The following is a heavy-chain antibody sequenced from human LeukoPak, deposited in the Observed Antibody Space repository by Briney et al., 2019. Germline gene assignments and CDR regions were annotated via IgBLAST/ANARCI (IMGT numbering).Heavy chain of an antibody. J-gene: IGHJ3*02. CDR2: IYTGGST. CDR1: GGSISSYY. CDR3: ARFADYDILTGYPLDAFDI. V-gene: IGHV4-4*07. Sequence: SETLSLTCTVSGGSISSYYWSWIRQPAGKGLEWIGRIYTGGSTNYNPSLKSRVTISVDTSKNQFSLKLSSVTAADTAVYYCARFADYDILTGYPLDAFDIWGQGTMVTVSS. D-gene: IGHD3-9*01.